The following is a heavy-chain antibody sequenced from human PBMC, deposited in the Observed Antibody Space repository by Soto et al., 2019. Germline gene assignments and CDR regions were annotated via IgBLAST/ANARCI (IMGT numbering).Heavy chain of an antibody. Sequence: QIQLVQSGAEVRKPGASVKVSCKASGYTFTNYGFTWVRQAPGQGLEWMGWVSAYNGTTKYAQKFQGRLTMTTDTSTSTASMELRSLRADDTAVYYCARDSYQWLRYTYLDYRGQGTLVTVSS. CDR2: VSAYNGTT. D-gene: IGHD5-12*01. J-gene: IGHJ4*02. CDR1: GYTFTNYG. CDR3: ARDSYQWLRYTYLDY. V-gene: IGHV1-18*01.